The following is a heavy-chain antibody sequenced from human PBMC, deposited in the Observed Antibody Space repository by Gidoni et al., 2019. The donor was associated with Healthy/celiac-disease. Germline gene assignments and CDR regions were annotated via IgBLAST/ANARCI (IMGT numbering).Heavy chain of an antibody. J-gene: IGHJ4*02. V-gene: IGHV3-23*01. D-gene: IGHD3-3*01. CDR2: IRCRGGST. CDR3: ATVSSSDFWCGNGLLFDY. CDR1: GCTISREA. Sequence: EGQRLESGGGLGQTGGSLRRSGAATGCTISREAMSWVRQAPGTGLGSVSAIRCRGGSTSYADSLKGRFTISRDTSKNTLFLQMNSLRAEDTAVYYCATVSSSDFWCGNGLLFDYWGQGTLVPFSS.